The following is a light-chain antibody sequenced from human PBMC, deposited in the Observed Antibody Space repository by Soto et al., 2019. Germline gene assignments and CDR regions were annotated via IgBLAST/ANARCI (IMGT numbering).Light chain of an antibody. J-gene: IGKJ5*01. V-gene: IGKV3-15*01. Sequence: EILLTQSPDTLSVSLGERATLSCRASQSVDDYLAWYQQKPGQAPRLLIYAASTRATGVPGRFSGSGSGTEFTLTISSLQSEDFAVYFCQQYNNWPPITFGQGTRLEIK. CDR1: QSVDDY. CDR2: AAS. CDR3: QQYNNWPPIT.